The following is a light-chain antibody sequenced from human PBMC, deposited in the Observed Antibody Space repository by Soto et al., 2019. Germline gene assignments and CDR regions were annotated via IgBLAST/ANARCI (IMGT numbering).Light chain of an antibody. CDR2: GAS. CDR3: QQYGSSPRT. Sequence: EIVLSQSPGALALSPGERATLSCRASQSVSSSYLAWYQQKPRQAPRLLICGASSRATGIPDRFSGSGCGTDFTLTISRLEPEDFAVYYCQQYGSSPRTFGQGTKLEIK. V-gene: IGKV3-20*01. CDR1: QSVSSSY. J-gene: IGKJ2*01.